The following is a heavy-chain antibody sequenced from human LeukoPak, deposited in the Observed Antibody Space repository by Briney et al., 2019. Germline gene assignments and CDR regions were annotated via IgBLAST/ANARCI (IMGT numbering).Heavy chain of an antibody. J-gene: IGHJ4*02. Sequence: GGSLRLSCAASGFTFSSYAMSWVRQAPGKGLEWVSAISGSGGSTYYADSVKGRFTISRDNSKNTLYLQMNSLRAEDTAVYYCARVPYYYDSSGYYYFDYWGQGTLVTVSS. CDR3: ARVPYYYDSSGYYYFDY. V-gene: IGHV3-23*01. CDR2: ISGSGGST. CDR1: GFTFSSYA. D-gene: IGHD3-22*01.